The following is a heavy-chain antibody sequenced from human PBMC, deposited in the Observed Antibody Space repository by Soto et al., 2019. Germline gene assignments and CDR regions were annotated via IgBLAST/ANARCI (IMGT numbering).Heavy chain of an antibody. D-gene: IGHD3-22*01. CDR1: GYSFISYG. Sequence: GESQKISCKGSGYSFISYGIGWVRQMPGKGLEWMGIIYPGDSDTRYSPSFQGQVTISADKSISTSYLQWSSLKASDTAMYYCARSGYWYYYDSSGYSYGMDVWGQGTTVTVSS. J-gene: IGHJ6*02. CDR3: ARSGYWYYYDSSGYSYGMDV. CDR2: IYPGDSDT. V-gene: IGHV5-51*01.